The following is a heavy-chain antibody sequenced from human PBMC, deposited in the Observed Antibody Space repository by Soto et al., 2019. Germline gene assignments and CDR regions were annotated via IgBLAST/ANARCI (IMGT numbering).Heavy chain of an antibody. CDR2: IIPIFGTA. V-gene: IGHV1-69*13. CDR3: ARDMHAGFTHYFDP. CDR1: GGTFSSYA. D-gene: IGHD1-26*01. J-gene: IGHJ5*02. Sequence: SVKVSCKASGGTFSSYAISWERQAPGQGLEWMGGIIPIFGTANYAQKFQGRVTITADESTSTAYMELSSLRSEDTAVYYCARDMHAGFTHYFDPWGQGTLVTVSS.